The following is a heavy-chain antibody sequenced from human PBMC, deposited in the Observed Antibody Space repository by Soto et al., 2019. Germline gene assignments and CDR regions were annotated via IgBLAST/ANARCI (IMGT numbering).Heavy chain of an antibody. CDR1: GFTFSSYS. Sequence: EVQLVESGGGLVQPGGSLRLSCEASGFTFSSYSMNWVRQAPGKGLEWVSYISSSSSTIYYADSVKGQFTISRDNAKKSLYLKLNSLRAEDTAVYYCGRVYDILNWFGHWGQGTPVTVSS. CDR3: GRVYDILNWFGH. D-gene: IGHD3-9*01. CDR2: ISSSSSTI. V-gene: IGHV3-48*01. J-gene: IGHJ5*02.